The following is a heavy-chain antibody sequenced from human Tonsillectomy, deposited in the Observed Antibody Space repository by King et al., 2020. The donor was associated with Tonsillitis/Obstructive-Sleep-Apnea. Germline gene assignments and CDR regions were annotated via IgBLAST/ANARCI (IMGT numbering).Heavy chain of an antibody. Sequence: VQLVESGGGLVQPGGSLRLSCAASGFTFSSYSMNWVRQAPGKGLEWVSYISPSSSTIYYADSVKGRFTISRDNAQNSLYLQMNSLRDEDTAVYYCARVAWELLGYYYYYYMDVWGKRDHGHRLL. D-gene: IGHD1-26*01. CDR1: GFTFSSYS. J-gene: IGHJ6*03. V-gene: IGHV3-48*02. CDR3: ARVAWELLGYYYYYYMDV. CDR2: ISPSSSTI.